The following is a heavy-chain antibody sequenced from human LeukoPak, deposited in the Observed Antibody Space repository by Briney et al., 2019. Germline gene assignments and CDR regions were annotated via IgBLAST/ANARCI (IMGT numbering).Heavy chain of an antibody. CDR3: ARAALGVWFGEPLGGPTEY. CDR2: INPNSGGT. J-gene: IGHJ4*02. V-gene: IGHV1-2*02. Sequence: ASVKVSCKASGYTFTGYYIHWVRQAPGQGLEWMGWINPNSGGTYYAQSFQDRVTMTRDTSISTVYMELSRLRSDDTAVYYCARAALGVWFGEPLGGPTEYWGQGTLVTVSS. D-gene: IGHD3-10*01. CDR1: GYTFTGYY.